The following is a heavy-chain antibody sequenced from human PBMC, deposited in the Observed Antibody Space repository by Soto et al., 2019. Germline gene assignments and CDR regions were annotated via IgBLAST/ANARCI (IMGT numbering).Heavy chain of an antibody. Sequence: ASVKVSCKASGFTFTSSAVQWVRQARGQRLEWIGWIVVGSGNTNYAQKFQERVTITRDMSTSTAYMELSSLRSEDTAVYYCAALYNWNDGDAFDICGQGTMVTV. J-gene: IGHJ3*02. V-gene: IGHV1-58*01. CDR3: AALYNWNDGDAFDI. CDR1: GFTFTSSA. CDR2: IVVGSGNT. D-gene: IGHD1-20*01.